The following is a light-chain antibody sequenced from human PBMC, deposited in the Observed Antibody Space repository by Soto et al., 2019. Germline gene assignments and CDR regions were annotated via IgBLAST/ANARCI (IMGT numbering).Light chain of an antibody. V-gene: IGLV7-43*01. CDR2: STS. CDR1: TGAVTSGYY. J-gene: IGLJ2*01. CDR3: LLYYGGDS. Sequence: QAVVTQEPSLTVSPGGTVTLTCASGTGAVTSGYYPNWFQQKPGQAPRPLIYSTSHKHSWTPARFSGSLLGGKAALTLSGVQPEDEAEYYCLLYYGGDSFGGGTKLTVL.